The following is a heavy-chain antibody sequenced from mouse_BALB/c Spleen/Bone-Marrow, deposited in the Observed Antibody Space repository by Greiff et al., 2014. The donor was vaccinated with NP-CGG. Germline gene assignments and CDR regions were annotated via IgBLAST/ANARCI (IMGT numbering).Heavy chain of an antibody. Sequence: DVKLQESGGGLVQPGGSLKLSCAASGFTFSSYGMSWVRQTPDKRLELVATINSNGGSTYYPDSVKGRFTISRDNAKNTPYLQMSSLKSEDTAMYYCARVWYFDYWGQGTSLTVSS. V-gene: IGHV5-6-3*01. CDR2: INSNGGST. J-gene: IGHJ2*03. CDR3: ARVWYFDY. CDR1: GFTFSSYG.